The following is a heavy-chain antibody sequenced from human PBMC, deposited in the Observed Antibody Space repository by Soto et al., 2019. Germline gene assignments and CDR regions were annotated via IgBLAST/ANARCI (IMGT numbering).Heavy chain of an antibody. CDR1: GGSISSNY. V-gene: IGHV4-59*01. CDR3: ARYRREAVAGYTLDN. CDR2: VYNSGST. D-gene: IGHD6-13*01. Sequence: SETLSLTCTVSGGSISSNYWTWIRQPPGKGLEWIGYVYNSGSTNYNPSLKSRVTISEDTSKSQFSLKVNSMTAADTTVYYCARYRREAVAGYTLDNWGQGILVTVSS. J-gene: IGHJ4*02.